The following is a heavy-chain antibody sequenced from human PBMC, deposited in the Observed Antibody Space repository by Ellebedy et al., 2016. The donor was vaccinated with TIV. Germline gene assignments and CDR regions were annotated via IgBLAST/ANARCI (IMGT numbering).Heavy chain of an antibody. CDR1: GFTFSSYW. CDR2: IYGDGTTT. V-gene: IGHV3-74*01. D-gene: IGHD3-22*01. Sequence: ETLSLXCAASGFTFSSYWMHWVRQAPGKGLVWVSRIYGDGTTTTYADSVKGRFTISRDNAKNTLYLQMNSLRADDTAVYYCSKGGYYSHDAFDMWGQGTMVTVSS. J-gene: IGHJ3*02. CDR3: SKGGYYSHDAFDM.